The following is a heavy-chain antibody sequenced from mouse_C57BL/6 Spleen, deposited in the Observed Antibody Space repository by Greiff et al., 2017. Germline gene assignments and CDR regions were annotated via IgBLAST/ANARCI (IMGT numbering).Heavy chain of an antibody. Sequence: VQLQQSGAELAKPGASVKLSCKASGYTFTSYWMHWVKQRPGQGLEWIGYINPSSGYTKSNQKFKDKATLTADKSSSTAYMQLSRLTYEDSAVYYCAIIRAMDYWGQGTSVTVST. V-gene: IGHV1-7*01. J-gene: IGHJ4*01. CDR3: AIIRAMDY. D-gene: IGHD1-1*01. CDR1: GYTFTSYW. CDR2: INPSSGYT.